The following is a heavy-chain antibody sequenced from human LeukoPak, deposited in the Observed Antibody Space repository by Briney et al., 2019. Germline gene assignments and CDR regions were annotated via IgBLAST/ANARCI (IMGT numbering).Heavy chain of an antibody. CDR2: IYYSGST. J-gene: IGHJ4*02. CDR3: ARFPFVRLVRGIDY. CDR1: GGSFSSYY. Sequence: SETLSLTCAVYGGSFSSYYWSWIRQPPGKGLEWIGYIYYSGSTNYNPSLKSRVTISVDTSKNQFSLKLSFVTAADTAVYYCARFPFVRLVRGIDYWGQGTLVTVSS. V-gene: IGHV4-59*08. D-gene: IGHD3-10*01.